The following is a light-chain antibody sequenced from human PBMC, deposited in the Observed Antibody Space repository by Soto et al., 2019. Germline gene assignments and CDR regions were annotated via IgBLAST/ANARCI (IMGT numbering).Light chain of an antibody. CDR2: SAS. CDR3: QQYHNWPIT. Sequence: EIVMTQSPATLSVSPGETASLSCRASQSLTSDLAWDQQKPGQAPRLLIYSASTRATGIPARFSGSVSGTEFTLTISSLQSEDFANYFCQQYHNWPITFGGGTRVEIK. V-gene: IGKV3D-15*01. J-gene: IGKJ4*01. CDR1: QSLTSD.